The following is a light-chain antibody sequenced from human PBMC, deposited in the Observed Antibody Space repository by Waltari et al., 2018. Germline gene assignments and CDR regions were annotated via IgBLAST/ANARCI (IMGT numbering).Light chain of an antibody. CDR3: QQYNNWPPLFT. CDR1: QSVSNN. Sequence: EIVMTQSPATLSVSPGERATLSCRASQSVSNNLARYLQKPGQAPRLLIYGASNRATGIPARFSGSGSGTEFTLTISSLQSEDFTVYYCQQYNNWPPLFTFGPGTKVDIK. V-gene: IGKV3-15*01. CDR2: GAS. J-gene: IGKJ3*01.